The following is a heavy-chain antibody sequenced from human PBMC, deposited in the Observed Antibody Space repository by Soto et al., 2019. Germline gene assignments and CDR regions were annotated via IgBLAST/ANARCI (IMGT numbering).Heavy chain of an antibody. D-gene: IGHD4-17*01. J-gene: IGHJ5*02. CDR2: IIPILGIA. CDR3: CRATVINWFDP. Sequence: ASVKVSCKASGGTFSSYTISWVRQAPGQGLEWMGRIIPILGIAIYAQKFQGRVTITADKSTSTAYMELSSLRSEDTAVYYCCRATVINWFDPWGQGTLVTVSS. CDR1: GGTFSSYT. V-gene: IGHV1-69*02.